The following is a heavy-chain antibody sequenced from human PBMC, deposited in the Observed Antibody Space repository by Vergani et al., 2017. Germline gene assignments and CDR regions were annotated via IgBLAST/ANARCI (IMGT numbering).Heavy chain of an antibody. V-gene: IGHV1-46*01. J-gene: IGHJ5*02. CDR3: ARDSRYCSSTSCYVGRDWFDP. CDR1: GYTFTSYY. D-gene: IGHD2-2*01. Sequence: QVQLVQSGAEVKKPGASVKVSCKASGYTFTSYYMHWVRQAPGQGLEWMGIINPSGGSTSYAQKFHGSVTMTRDTSTSTVYMELSSLRSEDTALYYCARDSRYCSSTSCYVGRDWFDPWGQGTLVTVSS. CDR2: INPSGGST.